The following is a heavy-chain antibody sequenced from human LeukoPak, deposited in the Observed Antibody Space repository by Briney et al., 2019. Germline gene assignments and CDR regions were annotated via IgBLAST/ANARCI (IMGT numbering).Heavy chain of an antibody. CDR2: ISSGGRTI. V-gene: IGHV3-11*04. Sequence: GGSLRLSCTASGFTFGDYAMNWFRQAPGKGLEWVSYISSGGRTIYYADSVKGRFTMSRDNAKNSLYLQMNSLRAEDTAVYYCARPVVAATTPDTFDIWGQGTMVTVSS. J-gene: IGHJ3*02. D-gene: IGHD2-15*01. CDR1: GFTFGDYA. CDR3: ARPVVAATTPDTFDI.